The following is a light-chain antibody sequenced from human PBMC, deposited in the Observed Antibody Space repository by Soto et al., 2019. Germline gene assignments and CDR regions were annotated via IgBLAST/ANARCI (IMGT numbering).Light chain of an antibody. Sequence: EIGLTQSPGTLSLSPGERATLACRASQSVRSRYLAWYQQKPGPAPRLLIYGASSRATGIPVRFSGIGSGTDFTLSISRLEPDDLAVYYCQQYGISPHTFGQGTQWEIK. CDR2: GAS. J-gene: IGKJ2*01. V-gene: IGKV3-20*01. CDR1: QSVRSRY. CDR3: QQYGISPHT.